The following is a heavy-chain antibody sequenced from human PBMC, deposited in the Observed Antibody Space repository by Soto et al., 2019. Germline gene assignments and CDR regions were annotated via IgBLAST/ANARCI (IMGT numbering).Heavy chain of an antibody. V-gene: IGHV6-1*01. CDR3: ARDLRAVPAAMGRYYYYMDV. Sequence: QSQTLSLTCAISGDSVSSNSAAWNWIRQSPSRGLEWLGRTYYRSKWYNDYAVSVKSRITINPDTSKNQFSLQLNSVTPEDTAVYYCARDLRAVPAAMGRYYYYMDVWGKGTTVTVSS. J-gene: IGHJ6*03. CDR2: TYYRSKWYN. CDR1: GDSVSSNSAA. D-gene: IGHD2-2*01.